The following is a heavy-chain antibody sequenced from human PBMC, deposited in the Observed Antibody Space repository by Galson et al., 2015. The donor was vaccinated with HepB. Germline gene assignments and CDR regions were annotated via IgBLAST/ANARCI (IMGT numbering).Heavy chain of an antibody. D-gene: IGHD6-6*01. V-gene: IGHV3-7*03. CDR2: IREDGSEE. CDR3: ARARPGVSVFDH. Sequence: LRLSCAASGFPFTTYGMTWVRQAPGKGLEWVANIREDGSEEYKEYNVVLNGRFTISRDNAKNSLHLQMNSLRVDDTAVYYCARARPGVSVFDHWGQGTLVTVSS. CDR1: GFPFTTYG. J-gene: IGHJ4*02.